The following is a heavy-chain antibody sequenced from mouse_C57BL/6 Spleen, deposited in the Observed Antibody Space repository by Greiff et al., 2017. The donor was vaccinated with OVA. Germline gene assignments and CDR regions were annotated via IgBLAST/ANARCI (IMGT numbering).Heavy chain of an antibody. V-gene: IGHV1-15*01. CDR1: GYTFTDYE. CDR3: TRGTDGYFPWFAY. CDR2: IDPETGGT. Sequence: VQLQQSGAELVRPGASVTLSCKASGYTFTDYEMHWVKQTPVHGLEWIGAIDPETGGTAYNQKFKGKAILTADKSSSTAYMELRSLTSEDSAVYYCTRGTDGYFPWFAYWGQGTLVTVSA. D-gene: IGHD2-3*01. J-gene: IGHJ3*01.